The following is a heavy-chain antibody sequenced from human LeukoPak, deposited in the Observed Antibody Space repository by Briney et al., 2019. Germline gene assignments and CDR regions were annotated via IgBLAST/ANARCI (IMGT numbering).Heavy chain of an antibody. J-gene: IGHJ4*02. V-gene: IGHV3-33*01. CDR2: IWYDGSNK. D-gene: IGHD2-15*01. Sequence: GGSLRLSCAASGFTFSSYGMHWVRQAPGKGLEWVAVIWYDGSNKYYADSVKGRFTISRDNSKNTLYLQMNSLRAEDTAVYYCARAVFVAYFDYWGQGTLVTVSS. CDR3: ARAVFVAYFDY. CDR1: GFTFSSYG.